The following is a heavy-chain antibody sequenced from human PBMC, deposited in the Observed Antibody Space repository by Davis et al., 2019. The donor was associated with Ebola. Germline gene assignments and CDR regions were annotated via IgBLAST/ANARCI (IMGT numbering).Heavy chain of an antibody. V-gene: IGHV3-7*03. CDR3: AREAVWRFDP. J-gene: IGHJ5*02. Sequence: PGGSLRLSCAASGFSFSSHWMSCVPQAPGQGLAWVANIRQDGSEKHYVDSVKGRFTISRDNAKNSLYLQMNSLRAEDTAVYYCAREAVWRFDPWGQGTLVTVSS. D-gene: IGHD3-16*01. CDR1: GFSFSSHW. CDR2: IRQDGSEK.